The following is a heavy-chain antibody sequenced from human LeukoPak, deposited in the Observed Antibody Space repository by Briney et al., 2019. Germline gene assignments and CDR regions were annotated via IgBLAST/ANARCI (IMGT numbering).Heavy chain of an antibody. D-gene: IGHD3-22*01. CDR1: GGSFSGYY. CDR2: INHSGST. V-gene: IGHV4-34*01. CDR3: ASLSAYDLYAFDI. J-gene: IGHJ3*02. Sequence: SETLSLTCAVYGGSFSGYYWSWIRQPPGKGLEWIGEINHSGSTNYNPSLKSRVTISVDTSKNQFSLKLSSVTAADTAVYYCASLSAYDLYAFDIWGQGTMVTVSS.